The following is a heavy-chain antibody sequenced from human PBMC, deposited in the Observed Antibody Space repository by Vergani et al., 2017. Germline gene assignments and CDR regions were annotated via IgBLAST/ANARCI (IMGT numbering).Heavy chain of an antibody. J-gene: IGHJ6*03. CDR1: GGTFSSYA. V-gene: IGHV1-69*01. Sequence: QVQLVQSGAEVKKPGSSVKVSCKASGGTFSSYAISWVRQAPGQGLEWMGGIIPIFGTANYAQKFQGRVTITADESTSTAYMELSSLRSEDTAVYYCAGECIVVVPAATRVDYYYMDVWGKGTTVTVSS. CDR2: IIPIFGTA. D-gene: IGHD2-2*01. CDR3: AGECIVVVPAATRVDYYYMDV.